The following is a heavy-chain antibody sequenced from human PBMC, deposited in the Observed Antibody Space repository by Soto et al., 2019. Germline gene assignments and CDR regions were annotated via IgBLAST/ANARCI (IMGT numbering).Heavy chain of an antibody. V-gene: IGHV3-23*01. Sequence: GVVTRSCAAPGCSVNNHAMTWVHQATGKGLEWVAVIRGSRRTTHYADAVMGRFTITRDKSKDALYLQMNSLIADDTAVYFCAKARLMLTMVVVGAFDLCAEGTMVTVSS. CDR3: AKARLMLTMVVVGAFDL. D-gene: IGHD3-22*01. J-gene: IGHJ3*01. CDR2: IRGSRRTT. CDR1: GCSVNNHA.